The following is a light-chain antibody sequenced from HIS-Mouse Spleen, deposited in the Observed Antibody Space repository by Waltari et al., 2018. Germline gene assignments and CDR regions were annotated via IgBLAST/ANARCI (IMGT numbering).Light chain of an antibody. J-gene: IGLJ1*01. CDR3: QAWDSSTAV. Sequence: SYELTQPPSVSVSPGPTASITCSGAKLGYKYACWYQQKPGQAPGLVIYQDSKRPSGIPERFSGSNSGNTATLTISGTQAMDEADYYCQAWDSSTAVFGTGTKVTVL. CDR2: QDS. CDR1: KLGYKY. V-gene: IGLV3-1*01.